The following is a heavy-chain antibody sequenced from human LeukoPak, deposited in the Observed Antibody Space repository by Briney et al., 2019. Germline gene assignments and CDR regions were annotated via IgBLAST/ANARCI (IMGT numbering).Heavy chain of an antibody. CDR1: GGSMTTHH. J-gene: IGHJ4*02. CDR2: VFDSGRT. Sequence: SETLSLTCTVSGGSMTTHHWNWIRQTPGKGLEWIGYVFDSGRTKENPSLKSRVTLLADTSKNQLSLRLSSVTAADTAVYYCTTIKRGNIFGYFDFWGQGILVTVSS. V-gene: IGHV4-59*11. CDR3: TTIKRGNIFGYFDF. D-gene: IGHD5-18*01.